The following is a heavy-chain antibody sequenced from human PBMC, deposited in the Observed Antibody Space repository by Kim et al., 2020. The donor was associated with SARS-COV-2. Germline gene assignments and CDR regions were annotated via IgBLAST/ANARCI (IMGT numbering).Heavy chain of an antibody. J-gene: IGHJ4*02. Sequence: SVKVSCKASGGTFSSYAISWVRQAPGQGLEWMGGIIPIFGTANYAQKFQGRVTITADESTSTAYMELSSLRSEDTAVYYCAREAPSSTSWYYYDSSGPPFDYWGQGTLVTVSS. D-gene: IGHD3-22*01. CDR3: AREAPSSTSWYYYDSSGPPFDY. CDR1: GGTFSSYA. CDR2: IIPIFGTA. V-gene: IGHV1-69*13.